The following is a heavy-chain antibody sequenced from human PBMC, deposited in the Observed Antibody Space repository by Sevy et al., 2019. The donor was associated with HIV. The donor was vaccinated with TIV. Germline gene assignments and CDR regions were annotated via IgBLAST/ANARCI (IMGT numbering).Heavy chain of an antibody. CDR2: ITSNGLST. CDR1: GFPFRSNI. Sequence: GGSLRLSCSASGFPFRSNIMGWVRQAPGKRLEYVSGITSNGLSTHYVPSVKGRFSISRDNSKNTMYLQMSSLRPEDTAMYYCVKYRGLTQDFDYWGQGTLVTVSS. V-gene: IGHV3-64D*06. CDR3: VKYRGLTQDFDY. D-gene: IGHD3-10*01. J-gene: IGHJ4*02.